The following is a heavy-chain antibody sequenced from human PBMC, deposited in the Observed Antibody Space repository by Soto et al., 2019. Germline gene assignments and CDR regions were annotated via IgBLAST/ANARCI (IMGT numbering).Heavy chain of an antibody. D-gene: IGHD1-26*01. Sequence: QVQLVESGGGVVQPGRSLRLSCAASGFTFSSYGMHWVRQAPGKGLEWVAVISYDGSNKYYADSVKGRFTISRDNSKNTRDLQMNGLRGEDTAVEYWAKGGLLGELHNWFDPWGQGTLVTVSS. CDR3: AKGGLLGELHNWFDP. CDR1: GFTFSSYG. V-gene: IGHV3-30*18. CDR2: ISYDGSNK. J-gene: IGHJ5*02.